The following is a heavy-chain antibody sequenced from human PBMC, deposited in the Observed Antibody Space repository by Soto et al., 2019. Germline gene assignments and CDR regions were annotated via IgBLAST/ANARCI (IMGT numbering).Heavy chain of an antibody. CDR2: IHYSGTT. CDR1: GTSISSYY. V-gene: IGHV4-59*01. CDR3: ARYNSYAIDY. D-gene: IGHD2-8*01. J-gene: IGHJ4*02. Sequence: SETLSLTCTVSGTSISSYYWSWIRQPPGKGLEWIANIHYSGTTNYNPSLASRVTLSVDTSKNQFSLKMTSVAAADRAMYFCARYNSYAIDYWGRGTLVTVSS.